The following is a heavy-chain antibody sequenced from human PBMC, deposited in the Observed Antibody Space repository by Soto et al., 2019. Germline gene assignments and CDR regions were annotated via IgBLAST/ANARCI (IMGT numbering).Heavy chain of an antibody. CDR1: GFTFDDYA. CDR3: AKNIAADGPSYYYYGMDV. CDR2: ISWNSGSI. D-gene: IGHD6-13*01. Sequence: GGSLRLSCAASGFTFDDYAMHWVRQAPGKGLEWVSGISWNSGSIGYADSVKGRFTISRDNAKNSLYLQMNSLRAEDTALYYCAKNIAADGPSYYYYGMDVWGQGTTVTV. V-gene: IGHV3-9*01. J-gene: IGHJ6*02.